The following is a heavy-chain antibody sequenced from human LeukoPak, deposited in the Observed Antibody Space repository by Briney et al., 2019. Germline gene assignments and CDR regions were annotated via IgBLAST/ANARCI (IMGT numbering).Heavy chain of an antibody. V-gene: IGHV3-30*04. CDR1: GFTFSSYA. CDR3: ARSSRAFDI. Sequence: GGSLRLSCAASGFTFSSYAMHWVRQAPGKGLEWVAVISYDGSNKYYADSVKGRFTISRDNSKNTLYLQMNSLRAEDTAVYYCARSSRAFDIWGQRTMVTVSS. CDR2: ISYDGSNK. J-gene: IGHJ3*02. D-gene: IGHD6-6*01.